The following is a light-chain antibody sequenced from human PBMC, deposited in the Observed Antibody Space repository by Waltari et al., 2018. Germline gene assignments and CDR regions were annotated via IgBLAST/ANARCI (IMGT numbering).Light chain of an antibody. CDR1: SRDVGAYKY. V-gene: IGLV2-8*01. J-gene: IGLJ2*01. Sequence: QSALTQPPSASGSPGQSVTISCTGTSRDVGAYKYVSWYQQHPGKAPKLLIYEVSKGAAGVPDRFSSSKSGNTSSLTVSGLQAEDEADYYCASRGASKVFGGGTKLTVL. CDR3: ASRGASKV. CDR2: EVS.